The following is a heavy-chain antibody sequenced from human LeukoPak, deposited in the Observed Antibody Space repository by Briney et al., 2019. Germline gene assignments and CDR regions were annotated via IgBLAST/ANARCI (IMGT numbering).Heavy chain of an antibody. CDR2: ISSSSSYI. D-gene: IGHD6-19*01. V-gene: IGHV3-21*01. J-gene: IGHJ4*02. CDR1: GFTFSSYS. Sequence: GGSLRLSCAASGFTFSSYSMNWVRQAPGKGLEWVSSISSSSSYIYYADSVKGRFTISRDNAKNSLYLQMNSLRAEDTAVYYCARGEAVAGGGLFDYWGQGTLVTVSS. CDR3: ARGEAVAGGGLFDY.